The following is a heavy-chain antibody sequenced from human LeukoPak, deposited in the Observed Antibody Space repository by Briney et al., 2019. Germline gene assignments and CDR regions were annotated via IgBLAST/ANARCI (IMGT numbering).Heavy chain of an antibody. V-gene: IGHV3-30*01. D-gene: IGHD2-2*01. CDR2: ILFDGSNK. CDR3: ARDSQLFFPNYYFDY. J-gene: IGHJ4*02. CDR1: GFTFSSYA. Sequence: GRSLRLSCAASGFTFSSYAMHWVRQAPGKGLEWVAVILFDGSNKYFADSVKGRFTISRDNSKNTLYLQMNSLRPEDTAVYYCARDSQLFFPNYYFDYWGQGTLVTVSS.